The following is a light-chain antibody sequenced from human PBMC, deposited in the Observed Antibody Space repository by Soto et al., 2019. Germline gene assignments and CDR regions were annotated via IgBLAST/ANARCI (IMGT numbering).Light chain of an antibody. V-gene: IGLV2-14*01. Sequence: QSVLTQPASVSGSPGQSITISCTGTSSDVGGYNYVSWYQQHPGKAPKLMIYDVSNRPSGVSNRFSGYKSGNTASLTISGLQAEDEADYYFSSYTTSSPHVVFGGGTKLTVL. CDR3: SSYTTSSPHVV. CDR1: SSDVGGYNY. CDR2: DVS. J-gene: IGLJ2*01.